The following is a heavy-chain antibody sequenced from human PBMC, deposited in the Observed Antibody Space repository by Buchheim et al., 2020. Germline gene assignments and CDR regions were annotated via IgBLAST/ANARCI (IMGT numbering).Heavy chain of an antibody. Sequence: EVQLVESGGGLVQPGGSLRLSCAASGFNFNDYWMHWVRQTPGKGLVWVSRINSDGSYTNYADSVKGRVTISRDNAKRTLYLEMNTLRADDTALYYCARDIASSGSYFDSWGQGTL. V-gene: IGHV3-74*01. D-gene: IGHD6-13*01. CDR3: ARDIASSGSYFDS. CDR1: GFNFNDYW. J-gene: IGHJ4*02. CDR2: INSDGSYT.